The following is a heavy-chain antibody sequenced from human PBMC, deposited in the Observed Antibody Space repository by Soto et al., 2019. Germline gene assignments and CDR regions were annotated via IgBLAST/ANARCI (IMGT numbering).Heavy chain of an antibody. CDR1: GGTFSSYA. V-gene: IGHV1-69*13. D-gene: IGHD2-2*01. J-gene: IGHJ5*02. Sequence: ASVKVSCKASGGTFSSYAISWVRQAPGQGLEWMGGIIPIFGTANYAQKFQGRVTITADESTSTAYMELSSLRSEDTAVYYCATSYCSSTSCYYNWFDPWGQGTVVTVS. CDR3: ATSYCSSTSCYYNWFDP. CDR2: IIPIFGTA.